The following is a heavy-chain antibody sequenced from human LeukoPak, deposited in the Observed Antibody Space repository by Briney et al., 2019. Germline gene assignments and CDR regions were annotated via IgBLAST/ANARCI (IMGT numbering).Heavy chain of an antibody. CDR1: GFTFSSYG. Sequence: GRSLRLSCAASGFTFSSYGMHWVRQAPGKGLEWVAVIWYDGSNKYYADSVKGRFTISRDNSKNTLYLQMNSLRAEDTAVYYCAKPRNYYESEYYFDYWGQGTLVTVSS. V-gene: IGHV3-33*06. D-gene: IGHD3-22*01. CDR2: IWYDGSNK. J-gene: IGHJ4*02. CDR3: AKPRNYYESEYYFDY.